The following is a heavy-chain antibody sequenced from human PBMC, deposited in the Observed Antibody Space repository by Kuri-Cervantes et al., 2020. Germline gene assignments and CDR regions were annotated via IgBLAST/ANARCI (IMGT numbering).Heavy chain of an antibody. CDR3: ARDFCGARKSGGDCIYWYFDV. Sequence: SETLSLTCTVSGGSISSSSYYWGWIRQPPGKGLEWIGSIYYSGSTYYNPSLKSRVTISVDTSKNQFSLKLSSVTAADTAVYYCARDFCGARKSGGDCIYWYFDVWGRGTLVTVSS. CDR2: IYYSGST. J-gene: IGHJ2*01. D-gene: IGHD2-21*02. V-gene: IGHV4-39*02. CDR1: GGSISSSSYY.